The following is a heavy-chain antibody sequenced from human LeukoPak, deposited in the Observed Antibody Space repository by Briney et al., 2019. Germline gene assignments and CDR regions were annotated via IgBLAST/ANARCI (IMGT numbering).Heavy chain of an antibody. CDR3: ARGSDVSDY. CDR2: ITSGSTTI. CDR1: GFSFSTYA. Sequence: GGPLSLSCAAPGFSFSTYAMSWFRQAQGKGLEWVSYITSGSTTIYYADSVKGRFTISRDNAKNSLYLQMNSLRAEDTAVYYCARGSDVSDYWGQGTLVTVSS. D-gene: IGHD2-15*01. V-gene: IGHV3-48*01. J-gene: IGHJ4*02.